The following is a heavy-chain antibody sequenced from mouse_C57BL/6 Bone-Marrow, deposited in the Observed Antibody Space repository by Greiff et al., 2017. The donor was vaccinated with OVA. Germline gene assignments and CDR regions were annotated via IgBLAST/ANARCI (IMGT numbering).Heavy chain of an antibody. CDR3: ARSLLRGDAMDY. CDR2: IDPEDGDT. J-gene: IGHJ4*01. Sequence: DVQLQESGAELVKPGASVKLSCTASGFNIKDYYMHWVKQRTEQGLEWIGRIDPEDGDTKYAPKFQGKATITADTSSNTAYLQLSSLTSEDTAVYYCARSLLRGDAMDYWGQGTSVTVSS. CDR1: GFNIKDYY. V-gene: IGHV14-2*01. D-gene: IGHD2-4*01.